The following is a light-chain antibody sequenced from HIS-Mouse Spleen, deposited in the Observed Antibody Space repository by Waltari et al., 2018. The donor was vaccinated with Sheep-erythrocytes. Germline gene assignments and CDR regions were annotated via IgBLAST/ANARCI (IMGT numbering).Light chain of an antibody. CDR3: QQRSNWYT. CDR1: QSVSSY. V-gene: IGKV3-11*01. J-gene: IGKJ2*01. CDR2: DAS. Sequence: EIVLTQSPATLSLSPGERATLPCRASQSVSSYLAWYQQKTGQAPRLLIYDASNRATGIPARFSGSGSGTDFTLTISSLEPEDFAVYYCQQRSNWYTFGQGTKLEIK.